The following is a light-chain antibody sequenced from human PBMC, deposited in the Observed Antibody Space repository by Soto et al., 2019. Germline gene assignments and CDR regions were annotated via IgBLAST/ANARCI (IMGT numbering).Light chain of an antibody. Sequence: EIVLTQSPGTLSLSPGERVTLSCRASQRVSSSYLAWYQQKPGQAPRLLIYGASSRATGIPDRFSGSGSGTDFTLTISRLEPEDFAVYYCQQYGSSRWTFGQGTKVDIK. CDR1: QRVSSSY. J-gene: IGKJ1*01. CDR2: GAS. V-gene: IGKV3-20*01. CDR3: QQYGSSRWT.